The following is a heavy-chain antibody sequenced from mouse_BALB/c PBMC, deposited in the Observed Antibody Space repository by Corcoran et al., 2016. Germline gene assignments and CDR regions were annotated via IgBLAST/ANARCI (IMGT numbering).Heavy chain of an antibody. V-gene: IGHV9-3-1*01. Sequence: QIQLVQSGPELKKPRETVKISCKASGYTFTNYGMNWVKQAPGKGLKGMGWINTYTGEPTYADDFKGRFAFSLETSASTAYLQINNLKNEDTATNFCASYGSSYAMDYWGQGTSVTVSS. CDR1: GYTFTNYG. CDR2: INTYTGEP. J-gene: IGHJ4*01. CDR3: ASYGSSYAMDY. D-gene: IGHD1-1*01.